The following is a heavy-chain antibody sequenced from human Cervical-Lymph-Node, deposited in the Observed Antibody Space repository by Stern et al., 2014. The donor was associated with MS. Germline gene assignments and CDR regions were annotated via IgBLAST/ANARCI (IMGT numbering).Heavy chain of an antibody. V-gene: IGHV4-4*02. CDR1: GDSISNDNW. CDR3: ARDQGFQLMNS. J-gene: IGHJ4*02. CDR2: VYHTGSA. Sequence: QLQLQESGPGLVRPSGTLSLTCAVSGDSISNDNWWSWVRQPPGKGLAWIGEVYHTGSANYDPSLKSRVTISVNKSKNQFSLRLTSMTAADTAVYYCARDQGFQLMNSWGQGTLVIVSS. D-gene: IGHD2-2*01.